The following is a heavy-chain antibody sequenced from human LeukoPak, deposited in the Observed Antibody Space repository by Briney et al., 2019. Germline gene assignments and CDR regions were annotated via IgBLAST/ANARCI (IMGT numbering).Heavy chain of an antibody. Sequence: SETLSLTCTVSGGFISNYYWSWIRQPAGKELEWIGRIHSSGTTLHNPSLKSRVSMSVDTSKNQFSLRLTSATAADTAVYYCARGPSHGGTYFESWGQGTLVTVSS. J-gene: IGHJ4*02. D-gene: IGHD4-23*01. CDR3: ARGPSHGGTYFES. CDR1: GGFISNYY. V-gene: IGHV4-4*07. CDR2: IHSSGTT.